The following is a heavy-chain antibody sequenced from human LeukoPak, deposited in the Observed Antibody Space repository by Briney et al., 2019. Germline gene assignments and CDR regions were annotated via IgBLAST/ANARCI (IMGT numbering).Heavy chain of an antibody. CDR3: ARHGTSGYDFWSGYFFGANWFDP. Sequence: SETLSLTCTVSGGSISSYYWSWIRQPPGKGLEWIGYIYYSGSTNYNPSLKSRVTISVDTSKNQFSLKLSSVTAADTAVYYCARHGTSGYDFWSGYFFGANWFDPWGQGTLVTVSS. V-gene: IGHV4-59*08. CDR1: GGSISSYY. J-gene: IGHJ5*02. CDR2: IYYSGST. D-gene: IGHD3-3*01.